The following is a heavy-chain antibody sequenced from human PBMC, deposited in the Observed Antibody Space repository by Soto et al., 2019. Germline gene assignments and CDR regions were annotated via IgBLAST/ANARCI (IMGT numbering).Heavy chain of an antibody. CDR1: GFTFSSYS. Sequence: GGSLRLSCAASGFTFSSYSMNWVRQAPGKGLEWVSSISSSSSYIYYADSVKGRFTISRDNPKNSLYLQMNSLRAEDTAVYYCARDLITTVTTGAFDIWGQGTMVTVSS. CDR2: ISSSSSYI. CDR3: ARDLITTVTTGAFDI. J-gene: IGHJ3*02. V-gene: IGHV3-21*01. D-gene: IGHD4-17*01.